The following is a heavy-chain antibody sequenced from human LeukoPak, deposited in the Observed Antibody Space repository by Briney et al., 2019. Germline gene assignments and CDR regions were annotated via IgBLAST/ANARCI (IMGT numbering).Heavy chain of an antibody. CDR3: ARVATVTRPYYYYYMDV. D-gene: IGHD4-17*01. J-gene: IGHJ6*03. CDR1: GGSISSYY. Sequence: SETLSLTCTVSGGSISSYYWSWIRQPAGKGLEWIGRIYTSGSTNYNPPLKSRVTMSVDTSKNQFSLKLSSVTAADTAVYYCARVATVTRPYYYYYMDVWGKGTTVTISS. V-gene: IGHV4-4*07. CDR2: IYTSGST.